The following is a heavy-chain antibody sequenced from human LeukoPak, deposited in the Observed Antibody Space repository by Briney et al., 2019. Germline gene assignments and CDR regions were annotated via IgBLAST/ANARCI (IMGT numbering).Heavy chain of an antibody. J-gene: IGHJ4*02. CDR3: ARGGGTSCLLGYCSGGSRY. Sequence: ASVKVSCKASGYTFTGYYMHWVRLAPGQGLEWMGWINPNSGGTNYAQKFQGRVTMTRDTSISTAYMELSRLRSDDTAVYYCARGGGTSCLLGYCSGGSRYWGQGTLVTVSS. V-gene: IGHV1-2*02. CDR1: GYTFTGYY. D-gene: IGHD2-15*01. CDR2: INPNSGGT.